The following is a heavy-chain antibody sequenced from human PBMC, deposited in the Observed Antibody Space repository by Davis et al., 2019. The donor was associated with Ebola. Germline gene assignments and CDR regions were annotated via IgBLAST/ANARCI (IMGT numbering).Heavy chain of an antibody. J-gene: IGHJ4*02. CDR2: INGDGSTI. D-gene: IGHD1-1*01. V-gene: IGHV3-74*01. Sequence: GESLKISCAASGFTFSTSWVHWVRQAPREGLVWVSRINGDGSTINYADSVKGRFTVSRDNARNTMYLQMNSLRAEDTAVYSCARAGYYYFEYWGQGTLVTVSS. CDR3: ARAGYYYFEY. CDR1: GFTFSTSW.